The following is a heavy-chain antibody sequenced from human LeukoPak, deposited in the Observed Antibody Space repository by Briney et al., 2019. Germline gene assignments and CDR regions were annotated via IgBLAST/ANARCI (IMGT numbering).Heavy chain of an antibody. V-gene: IGHV3-13*01. CDR1: GFTFSSYD. J-gene: IGHJ2*01. CDR2: IGTAGDT. D-gene: IGHD5-12*01. CDR3: ARVRKYSGYYSWYFDL. Sequence: GGSLRLACAASGFTFSSYDMHWVRHATGKGLEWVSAIGTAGDTYYPGSVKGRFTISRENAKNSLYLQMNSLRAGDTAVYYCARVRKYSGYYSWYFDLWGRGTLVTVSS.